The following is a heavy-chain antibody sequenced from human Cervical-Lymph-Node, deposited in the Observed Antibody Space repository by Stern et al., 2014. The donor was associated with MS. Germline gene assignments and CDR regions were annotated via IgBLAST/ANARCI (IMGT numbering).Heavy chain of an antibody. V-gene: IGHV1-69*01. D-gene: IGHD6-6*01. CDR2: IIPIFGTA. CDR3: ASPTSIAARPYYYYGMDV. Sequence: QLVQSGAEVKKPGSSVKVSCKASGGTFSSYAISWVRQAPGQGLEWMGGIIPIFGTANYAQQFQGRVTITADESTSTAYMELSSLKSEDAAVYYCASPTSIAARPYYYYGMDVWGQGTTVTVSS. CDR1: GGTFSSYA. J-gene: IGHJ6*02.